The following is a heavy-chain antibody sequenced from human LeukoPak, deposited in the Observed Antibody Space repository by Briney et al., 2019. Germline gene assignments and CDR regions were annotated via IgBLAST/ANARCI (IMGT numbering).Heavy chain of an antibody. CDR3: ARDASPKRGYSYGFFDY. Sequence: GGSLRLSCAASGFTFSDYYMSWIRQAPGKGLEWVSYISSSSSYTNYADSVKGRFTISRDNAKNSLYLQMNSLRAEDTAVYYCARDASPKRGYSYGFFDYWGQGTLVTVSS. V-gene: IGHV3-11*06. CDR2: ISSSSSYT. J-gene: IGHJ4*02. CDR1: GFTFSDYY. D-gene: IGHD5-18*01.